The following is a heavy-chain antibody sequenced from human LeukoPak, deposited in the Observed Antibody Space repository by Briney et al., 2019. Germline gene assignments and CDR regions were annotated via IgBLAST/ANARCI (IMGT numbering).Heavy chain of an antibody. CDR1: GASISFYY. D-gene: IGHD6-13*01. J-gene: IGHJ3*02. CDR2: IYYSGST. V-gene: IGHV4-59*01. CDR3: ALDSSGWSDDSFDI. Sequence: SETLSLTCTVSGASISFYYWSWIRQPPGKGLEWIGYIYYSGSTKYNPSLKSRVTMSIDTSKNQFSLNLKSMTAADTAVYYCALDSSGWSDDSFDIWGHGTMVTVSS.